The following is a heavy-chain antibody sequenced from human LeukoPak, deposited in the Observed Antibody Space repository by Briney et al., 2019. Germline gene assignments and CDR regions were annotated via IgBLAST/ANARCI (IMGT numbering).Heavy chain of an antibody. D-gene: IGHD2-15*01. CDR2: IKKDGSEK. J-gene: IGHJ4*02. CDR1: GFIFSGSW. Sequence: GGSLRLSCTASGFIFSGSWMAWIRQAPGKGVEWVAIIKKDGSEKYYVDSMKGRFTISRDNAKNSLFLQMNSLRAEDTAIYYCTTDTWYSAGHWGQGTLVTVSS. V-gene: IGHV3-7*03. CDR3: TTDTWYSAGH.